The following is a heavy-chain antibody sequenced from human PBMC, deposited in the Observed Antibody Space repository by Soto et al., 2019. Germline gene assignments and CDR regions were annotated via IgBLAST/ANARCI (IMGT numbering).Heavy chain of an antibody. V-gene: IGHV1-8*01. CDR3: AVRHYCSGGSCYEDDAFDI. Sequence: ASVKVSCKASGYTFTSYDINWVRQATGQGLEWMGWMNPNSGNTGYAQKFQGRVTMTRNTSISTAYMELSSLRSEDTAVYYCAVRHYCSGGSCYEDDAFDIWGQGTMVTVSS. J-gene: IGHJ3*02. CDR2: MNPNSGNT. CDR1: GYTFTSYD. D-gene: IGHD2-15*01.